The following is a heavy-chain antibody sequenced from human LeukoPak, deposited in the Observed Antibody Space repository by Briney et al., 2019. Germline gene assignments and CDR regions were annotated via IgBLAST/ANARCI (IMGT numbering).Heavy chain of an antibody. CDR1: GFTFRSYW. CDR2: INREGNEK. V-gene: IGHV3-7*01. CDR3: TSDFDRTAGH. D-gene: IGHD2-21*02. Sequence: GGSLRPSCAVSGFTFRSYWISWVRQAPGKGLEWVANINREGNEKYYVDSVKGRFTISRDNAKNSLYLQMNSLRAEDTAVYYCTSDFDRTAGHWGQGTLVTVSS. J-gene: IGHJ4*02.